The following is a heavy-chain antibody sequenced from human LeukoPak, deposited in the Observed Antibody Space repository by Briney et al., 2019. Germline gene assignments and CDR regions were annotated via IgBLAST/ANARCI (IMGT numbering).Heavy chain of an antibody. CDR2: IYSGGTT. Sequence: GGSLRLSCAASGFTVSNYYMSWVRQAPGKGLEWVSDIYSGGTTFYADSVKGRFTISRHNSENTVYLQMNSLKPEDTAVYYCARGVQSEPWGQGTLVTVSS. J-gene: IGHJ5*02. CDR1: GFTVSNYY. CDR3: ARGVQSEP. V-gene: IGHV3-53*04.